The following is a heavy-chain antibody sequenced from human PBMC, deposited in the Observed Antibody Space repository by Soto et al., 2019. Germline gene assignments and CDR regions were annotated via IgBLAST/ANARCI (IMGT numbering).Heavy chain of an antibody. CDR1: GFTCNIFS. V-gene: IGHV3-48*01. CDR2: ITSGSNSI. CDR3: ARDSATSFDS. Sequence: EVQLVESGGGLVQPGGSLRLSCAASGFTCNIFSMNWVRQAPGKELEWISYITSGSNSIYYADSVKGRFTISRDNAKNSLSLQMNNLRAEDTAVYYCARDSATSFDSWGQGTLVTVSS. J-gene: IGHJ5*01.